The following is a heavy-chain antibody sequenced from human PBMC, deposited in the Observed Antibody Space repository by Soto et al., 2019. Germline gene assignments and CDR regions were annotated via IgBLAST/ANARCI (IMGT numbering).Heavy chain of an antibody. Sequence: QVQLVESGGGVVQPGRSLRLSCAASGFTFSSYAMHWVRQAPGKGLEWVAIISDDGNYKYSADSVKGRFTISRDNSKNTLELKMNSLRAEDTAVYYCATTSSGYYFYGMDVWGQGTTVTVSS. V-gene: IGHV3-30-3*01. CDR3: ATTSSGYYFYGMDV. J-gene: IGHJ6*02. CDR2: ISDDGNYK. D-gene: IGHD6-6*01. CDR1: GFTFSSYA.